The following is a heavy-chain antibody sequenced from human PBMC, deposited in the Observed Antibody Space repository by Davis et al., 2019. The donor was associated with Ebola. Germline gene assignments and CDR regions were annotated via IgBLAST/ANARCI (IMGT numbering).Heavy chain of an antibody. CDR2: IYYSGST. D-gene: IGHD3-22*01. J-gene: IGHJ3*02. V-gene: IGHV4-31*03. CDR1: GGSISSGGYY. Sequence: SETLSLTCTVSGGSISSGGYYWSWIRQHPGKGLEWIGYIYYSGSTYYNPSLKSRVTISVDTSKNQFSLKLSSVTAADTAVYYCARVAGHYYDSSGSVHAFDIWGQGTMVTVSS. CDR3: ARVAGHYYDSSGSVHAFDI.